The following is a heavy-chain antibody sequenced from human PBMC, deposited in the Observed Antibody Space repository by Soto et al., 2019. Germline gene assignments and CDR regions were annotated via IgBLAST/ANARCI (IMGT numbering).Heavy chain of an antibody. CDR1: GGSFSGYY. D-gene: IGHD3-22*01. J-gene: IGHJ4*02. V-gene: IGHV4-34*01. Sequence: SETLSLTCAVYGGSFSGYYWSWIRQPPGKGLEWIGEINHSGSTNYNPSLKSRVTISVDTSKNQFSLKLSSVTAADTAVYYCARSGTCSSGYYYFTGRYYFDYWGQGTLVTVSS. CDR2: INHSGST. CDR3: ARSGTCSSGYYYFTGRYYFDY.